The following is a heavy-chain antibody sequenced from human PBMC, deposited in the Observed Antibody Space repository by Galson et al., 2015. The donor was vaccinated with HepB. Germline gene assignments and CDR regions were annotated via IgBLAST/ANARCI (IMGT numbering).Heavy chain of an antibody. Sequence: SLRLSCAASGFTFSDYWMSWVRQAPERGLEWVANIKQDGSVKDYVDSVKGRFTISRDNAKNSLYLQMNSLRAEDTAAYYCTRFSRSSTSNYWGQGTLVTVSS. V-gene: IGHV3-7*03. CDR3: TRFSRSSTSNY. CDR2: IKQDGSVK. J-gene: IGHJ4*02. CDR1: GFTFSDYW. D-gene: IGHD2-15*01.